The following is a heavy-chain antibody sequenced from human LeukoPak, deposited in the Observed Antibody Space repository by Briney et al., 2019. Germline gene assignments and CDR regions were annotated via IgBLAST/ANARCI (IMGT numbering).Heavy chain of an antibody. Sequence: SETLSLTCSVSDDSITMYYWTWIRQPPGKGLEWIGYVDHTGSTNFNPSLNGRVSISRDTTKNLFSLKLSSVTAADTAVYYCAREGTYYDFWSGRGYFDYWGQGTLVTVSS. V-gene: IGHV4-59*12. D-gene: IGHD3-3*01. CDR2: VDHTGST. CDR1: DDSITMYY. CDR3: AREGTYYDFWSGRGYFDY. J-gene: IGHJ4*02.